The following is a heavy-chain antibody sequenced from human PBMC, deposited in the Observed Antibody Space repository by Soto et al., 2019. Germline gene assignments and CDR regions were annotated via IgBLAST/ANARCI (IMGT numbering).Heavy chain of an antibody. CDR3: AKAGLWFAESIWDYYYMDV. CDR1: GFTFVDYA. D-gene: IGHD3-10*01. V-gene: IGHV3-9*01. J-gene: IGHJ6*03. Sequence: GGSLRLCCAASGFTFVDYAMHWVRQAPGKGLEWVSGISWNSGSIGYADSVKGRFTISRDNAKNSLYLQMNSLRAEDTALYYCAKAGLWFAESIWDYYYMDVWGKGITVTAP. CDR2: ISWNSGSI.